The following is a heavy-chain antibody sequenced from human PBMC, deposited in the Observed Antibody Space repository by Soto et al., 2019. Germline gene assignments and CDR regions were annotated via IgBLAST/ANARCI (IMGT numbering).Heavy chain of an antibody. V-gene: IGHV4-59*01. J-gene: IGHJ5*02. Sequence: PSETLSLTCAVSGGSISSYYWSWIRQPPGKGLEWIGYIYYSGSTNYNPSLKSRVTISVDTSKNQFSLKLSSVTAADTAVYYCARDVASIPGTTWWFDPWGQGTLVTLSS. CDR1: GGSISSYY. D-gene: IGHD1-7*01. CDR3: ARDVASIPGTTWWFDP. CDR2: IYYSGST.